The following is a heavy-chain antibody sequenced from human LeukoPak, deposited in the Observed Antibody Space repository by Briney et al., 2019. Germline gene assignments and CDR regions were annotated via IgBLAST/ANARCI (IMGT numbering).Heavy chain of an antibody. J-gene: IGHJ4*02. CDR3: ARERWELLKYFDY. Sequence: GASVKVSCKASGYTFTSYAMHWVRQAPGQRLEWMGWISAYNGNTNYAQKFQGRVTMTTDTSTSTAYMELRSLRSDDTAVYYCARERWELLKYFDYWGQGTLVTVSS. CDR2: ISAYNGNT. CDR1: GYTFTSYA. V-gene: IGHV1-18*01. D-gene: IGHD1-26*01.